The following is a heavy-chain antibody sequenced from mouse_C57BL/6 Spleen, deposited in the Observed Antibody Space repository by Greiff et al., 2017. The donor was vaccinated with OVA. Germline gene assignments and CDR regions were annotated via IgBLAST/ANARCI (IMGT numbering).Heavy chain of an antibody. CDR2: IYPGNSDT. CDR1: GYTFTSYW. V-gene: IGHV1-5*01. J-gene: IGHJ4*01. D-gene: IGHD2-5*01. CDR3: TNSKTYAMDY. Sequence: EVQLQQSGTVLARPGASVKMSCKTSGYTFTSYWMHWVKQRPGQGLEWIGAIYPGNSDTSYNQKFKGKAKLTAVTSASTAYMELSRLTDEDSADYYSTNSKTYAMDYWGQGTSVTVSA.